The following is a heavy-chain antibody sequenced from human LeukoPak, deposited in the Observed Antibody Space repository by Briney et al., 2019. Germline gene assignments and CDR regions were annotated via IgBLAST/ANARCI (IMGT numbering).Heavy chain of an antibody. Sequence: GASVKVSCKASGYTFTGYYMHWVRQAPGQGLEWMGWISAYNGNTNYAQKLQGRVTMTTDTSTSTAYMELRSLRSDDTAVYYCARALRHCGGDCYSDAFDIWGQGTMVTVSS. J-gene: IGHJ3*02. CDR2: ISAYNGNT. CDR1: GYTFTGYY. D-gene: IGHD2-21*02. V-gene: IGHV1-18*04. CDR3: ARALRHCGGDCYSDAFDI.